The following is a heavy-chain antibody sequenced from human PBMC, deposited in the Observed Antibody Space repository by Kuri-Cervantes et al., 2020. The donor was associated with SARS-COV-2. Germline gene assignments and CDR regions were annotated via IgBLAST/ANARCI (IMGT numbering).Heavy chain of an antibody. Sequence: GGSLRLSCAASGSTFSSYAMSWVRQAPGKGLEWVSAISGSGGSTYYADSVKGRFTISRDNSKNTLYLQMNSLRAEDTAVYYCAKSGEDRYYYYYYMDVWGKGTTVTVSS. V-gene: IGHV3-23*01. CDR1: GSTFSSYA. CDR3: AKSGEDRYYYYYYMDV. D-gene: IGHD5-12*01. CDR2: ISGSGGST. J-gene: IGHJ6*03.